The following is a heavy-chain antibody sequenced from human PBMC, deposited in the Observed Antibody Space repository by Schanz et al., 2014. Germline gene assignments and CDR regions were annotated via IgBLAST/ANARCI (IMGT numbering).Heavy chain of an antibody. CDR3: AKGRFGELSAFDI. V-gene: IGHV3-7*05. J-gene: IGHJ3*02. Sequence: EVHLVESGGGLVQPGGSLRLSCAASGITFSSHSFNWVRQAPGKGLEWVANIKEDGSVKDYVDSVKGRFTISRDNSKNTLYLQMNSLRAEDTAVYYCAKGRFGELSAFDIWGQGTMVTVSS. CDR2: IKEDGSVK. CDR1: GITFSSHS. D-gene: IGHD3-10*01.